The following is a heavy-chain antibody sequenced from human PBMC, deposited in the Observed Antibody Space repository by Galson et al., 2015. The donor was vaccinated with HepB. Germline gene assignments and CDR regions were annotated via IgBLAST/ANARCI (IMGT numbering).Heavy chain of an antibody. D-gene: IGHD3-10*01. CDR1: GGSISSYY. J-gene: IGHJ6*02. Sequence: TLSLTCTVSGGSISSYYWSWIRQPPGKGLEWIGYIYYSGSTNYNPSLKSRVTISVDTSKNQFSLKLSSVTAADTAVYYCARVRGPERGVYYYGMDVWGQGTTVTVSS. CDR2: IYYSGST. CDR3: ARVRGPERGVYYYGMDV. V-gene: IGHV4-59*01.